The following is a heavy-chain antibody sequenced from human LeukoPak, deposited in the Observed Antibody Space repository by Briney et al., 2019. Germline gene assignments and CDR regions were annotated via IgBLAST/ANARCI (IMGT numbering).Heavy chain of an antibody. D-gene: IGHD3-10*01. CDR2: IYYSGST. Sequence: SETLSLTCTVSGGSISSYYWSWIRQPPGKGLEWIGYIYYSGSTNYNPSLKSRVTISVDTSKNQFSLKLSSVTAADTAVYYCARRSWVVRGVNSAYYFDYWGQGTLVTVSS. CDR1: GGSISSYY. CDR3: ARRSWVVRGVNSAYYFDY. V-gene: IGHV4-59*01. J-gene: IGHJ4*01.